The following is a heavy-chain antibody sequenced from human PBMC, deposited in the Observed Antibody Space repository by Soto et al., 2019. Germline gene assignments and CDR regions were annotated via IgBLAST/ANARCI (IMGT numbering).Heavy chain of an antibody. CDR3: GRLVVVPGAIGYYGIDV. J-gene: IGHJ6*02. D-gene: IGHD2-2*01. V-gene: IGHV4-61*01. CDR2: IYYSGST. CDR1: GGSVSSGSYY. Sequence: PSETLSLTCTVSGGSVSSGSYYWSWIRQPPGKGLEWIGYIYYSGSTNYNPSLKSRLTISVDTAKNQFSLKLSSVTAADTAVYYCGRLVVVPGAIGYYGIDVWGQGTSVPVS.